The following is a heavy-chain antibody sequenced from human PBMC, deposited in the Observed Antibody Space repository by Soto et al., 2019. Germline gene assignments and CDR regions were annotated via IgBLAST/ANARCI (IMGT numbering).Heavy chain of an antibody. V-gene: IGHV1-69*13. CDR3: AREITIFGVVIIPLGGMDV. CDR1: GGTFSSYA. J-gene: IGHJ6*02. D-gene: IGHD3-3*01. Sequence: SVKVSCKASGGTFSSYAISWVRQAPGQGLEWMGGIIPIFGTANYAQKFQGRVTITADESTSTAYMELSSLRSEDTAVYYCAREITIFGVVIIPLGGMDVWGQGTTVTVSS. CDR2: IIPIFGTA.